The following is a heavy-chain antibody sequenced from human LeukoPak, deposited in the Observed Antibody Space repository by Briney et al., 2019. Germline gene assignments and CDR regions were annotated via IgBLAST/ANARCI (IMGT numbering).Heavy chain of an antibody. J-gene: IGHJ4*02. CDR3: AKGSRDYDILTGPDY. Sequence: GGSLRLSCAASGFTFSSYSMHWVRQAPGKGLMWVSRIHGDGSTTNYADSVKGRFSISRDNAKNTLYLQMNSLRAEDTAVYYCAKGSRDYDILTGPDYWGQGTLVTVSS. CDR2: IHGDGSTT. CDR1: GFTFSSYS. D-gene: IGHD3-9*01. V-gene: IGHV3-74*01.